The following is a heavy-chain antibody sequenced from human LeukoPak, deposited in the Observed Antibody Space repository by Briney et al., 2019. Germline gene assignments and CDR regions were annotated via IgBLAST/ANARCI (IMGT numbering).Heavy chain of an antibody. J-gene: IGHJ5*02. CDR1: GGSISSYY. CDR2: IYYSGST. V-gene: IGHV4-59*01. CDR3: ARLRMRGSGSYYTEYNWFDP. Sequence: SETLSFTCTVSGGSISSYYWSWIRQPPVKGLEWIGNIYYSGSTNYNPSLKSRVTISVDTSKNQFSLKLSSVTAADTAVYYCARLRMRGSGSYYTEYNWFDPWGQGTLVTVSS. D-gene: IGHD3-10*01.